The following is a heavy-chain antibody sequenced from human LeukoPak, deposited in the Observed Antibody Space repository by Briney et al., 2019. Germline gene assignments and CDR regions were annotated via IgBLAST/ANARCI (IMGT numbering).Heavy chain of an antibody. J-gene: IGHJ4*02. CDR1: GFTYSSYA. Sequence: GRSLRLSCAASGFTYSSYAMHWVRQAPGKGLEWVAVISYDGSNKYYADSVKGRFTISRDNSKNTLYLQMNSLRAEDTAVYYCDVGYFDYWGQGTLVTVSS. CDR2: ISYDGSNK. CDR3: DVGYFDY. V-gene: IGHV3-30*04. D-gene: IGHD3-10*02.